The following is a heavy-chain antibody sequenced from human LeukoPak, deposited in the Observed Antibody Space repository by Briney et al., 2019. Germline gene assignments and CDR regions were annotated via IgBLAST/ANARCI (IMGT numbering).Heavy chain of an antibody. V-gene: IGHV4-59*08. J-gene: IGHJ4*02. CDR1: GGSNSAYY. Sequence: PSETLSLTCSVPGGSNSAYYWSWIRQPPGKGLEWIGHINYSGRTDYYPSLKGRVTISVDTSKNQFSLMLSSVTAADTAVFYCARTISGWYYFDYWCQGTLVTVSS. CDR3: ARTISGWYYFDY. D-gene: IGHD6-13*01. CDR2: INYSGRT.